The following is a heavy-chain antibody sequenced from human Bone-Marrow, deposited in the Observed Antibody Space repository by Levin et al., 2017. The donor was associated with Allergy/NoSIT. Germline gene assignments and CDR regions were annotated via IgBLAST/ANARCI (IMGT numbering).Heavy chain of an antibody. CDR3: ARNQPVRMTSYYYGMDV. CDR1: EFTFSDYY. J-gene: IGHJ6*02. CDR2: ISSSGSTI. D-gene: IGHD2-21*02. V-gene: IGHV3-11*01. Sequence: AGGSLRLSCAASEFTFSDYYMSWIRQAPGKGLEWVSNISSSGSTINYADSVKGRFTTSRDNAKNSLYLQMNSLRAEDTAVYYCARNQPVRMTSYYYGMDVWGQGTTVTVFS.